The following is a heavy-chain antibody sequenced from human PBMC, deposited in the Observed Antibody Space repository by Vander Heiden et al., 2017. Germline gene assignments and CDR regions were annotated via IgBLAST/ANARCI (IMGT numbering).Heavy chain of an antibody. CDR2: ISGSGGST. CDR1: GFTLSSYA. V-gene: IGHV3-23*01. J-gene: IGHJ4*02. CDR3: AKDLYCSSTSCYTPIDY. D-gene: IGHD2-2*02. Sequence: EVPLLASGGGLVQPGGSLRLCCAASGFTLSSYAMSGVRQAPGKGLEWVSAISGSGGSTYYADSVKGRFTISRDNSKNTLYLQMNSLRAEDTAVYYCAKDLYCSSTSCYTPIDYWGQGTLVTVSS.